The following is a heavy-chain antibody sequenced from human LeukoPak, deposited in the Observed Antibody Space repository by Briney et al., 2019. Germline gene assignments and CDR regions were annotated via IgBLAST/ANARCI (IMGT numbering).Heavy chain of an antibody. J-gene: IGHJ4*02. CDR3: VRCSSGSYRDY. V-gene: IGHV4-34*01. Sequence: SETLSLTCAVYGGSFSGYYWSWIRQPPGKGLEWIGEINHSGSTNYNPALKSRVTISVDTSKNQFSLKLSSVTAADTAVYYCVRCSSGSYRDYWGQGTLVTVSS. CDR1: GGSFSGYY. CDR2: INHSGST. D-gene: IGHD6-19*01.